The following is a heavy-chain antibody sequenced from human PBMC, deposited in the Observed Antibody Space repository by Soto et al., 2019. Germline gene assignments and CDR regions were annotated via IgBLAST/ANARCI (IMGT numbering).Heavy chain of an antibody. Sequence: PVGSLRLSCAASGFTVSSNYMSWVRQAPGRGLEWVSVIYSGGSTYYADSVKGRFTISRDNSKNTLYLQMNSLRAGDTAVYYCASVYSYGFDYWGQGTLVTVSS. CDR3: ASVYSYGFDY. D-gene: IGHD5-18*01. V-gene: IGHV3-53*01. J-gene: IGHJ4*02. CDR1: GFTVSSNY. CDR2: IYSGGST.